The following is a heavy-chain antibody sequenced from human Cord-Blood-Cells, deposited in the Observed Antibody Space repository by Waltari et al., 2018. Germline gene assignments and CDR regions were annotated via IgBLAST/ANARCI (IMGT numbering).Heavy chain of an antibody. CDR1: GFTFSSYS. D-gene: IGHD7-27*01. CDR2: ISSSSSYI. V-gene: IGHV3-21*01. J-gene: IGHJ6*03. Sequence: EVQLVESGGGLVKPGGSLRLSCAASGFTFSSYSMNWVRQAPGKGLEWVSSISSSSSYIYYADSVKGRFTISRDNAKNSLYLQMNSLRAEDTAVYYCARAGPRWGSYYYYYMDVWGKGTTVTVSS. CDR3: ARAGPRWGSYYYYYMDV.